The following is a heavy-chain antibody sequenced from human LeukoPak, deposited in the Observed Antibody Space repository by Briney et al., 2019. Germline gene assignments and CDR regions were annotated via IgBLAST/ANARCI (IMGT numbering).Heavy chain of an antibody. CDR2: INPNSGGT. V-gene: IGHV1-2*02. Sequence: GVSVKVSCKASGYTFTGYYMHWVRQAPGQGLEWMGWINPNSGGTNYAQKFQGRVTMTRDTSISTAYMELSRLRSDDTAVYYCARDPIAARPVDYWGQGTLVTVSS. D-gene: IGHD6-6*01. CDR3: ARDPIAARPVDY. CDR1: GYTFTGYY. J-gene: IGHJ4*02.